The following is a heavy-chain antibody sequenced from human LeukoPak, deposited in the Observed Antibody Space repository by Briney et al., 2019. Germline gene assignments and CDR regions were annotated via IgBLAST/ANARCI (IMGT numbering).Heavy chain of an antibody. D-gene: IGHD6-19*01. J-gene: IGHJ4*02. CDR1: GFTVSGSA. V-gene: IGHV3-73*01. Sequence: PGGSLKLSCAASGFTVSGSAMSWVRQASGKGLEWLGRVRSKGYNYATAYGASVKDRLIISRDDSKSTAYLQRSSLKSEDTAVYYCATLGETSGWYPDHWGQGTLVTVSS. CDR2: VRSKGYNYAT. CDR3: ATLGETSGWYPDH.